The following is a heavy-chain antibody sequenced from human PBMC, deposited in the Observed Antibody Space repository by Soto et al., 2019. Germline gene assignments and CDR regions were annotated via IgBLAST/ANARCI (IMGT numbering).Heavy chain of an antibody. J-gene: IGHJ4*02. CDR1: GFTFSSYA. Sequence: LRLSCAASGFTFSSYAMSWVRQAPGKGLEWVSAISGSGGSTYYADSVKGRFTISRDNSKNTLYLQMNSLRAEDTAVYYCAKDLGRSGYYIDYWGQGTLVTVSS. V-gene: IGHV3-23*01. D-gene: IGHD3-22*01. CDR2: ISGSGGST. CDR3: AKDLGRSGYYIDY.